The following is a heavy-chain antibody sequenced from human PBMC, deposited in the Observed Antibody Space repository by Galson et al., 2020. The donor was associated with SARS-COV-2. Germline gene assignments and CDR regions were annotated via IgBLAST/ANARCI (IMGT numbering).Heavy chain of an antibody. CDR2: ISSSSSTI. J-gene: IGHJ2*01. V-gene: IGHV3-48*04. CDR3: ARDRGLHFAGWYFDL. D-gene: IGHD3-3*02. Sequence: GESLKISCAASGFTFSSYSMNWVRQAPGKGLEWVSYISSSSSTIYYADSVKGRFTISRDNAKNSLYLQMNSLRAEDMAVYYCARDRGLHFAGWYFDLWGRGTLVTVSS. CDR1: GFTFSSYS.